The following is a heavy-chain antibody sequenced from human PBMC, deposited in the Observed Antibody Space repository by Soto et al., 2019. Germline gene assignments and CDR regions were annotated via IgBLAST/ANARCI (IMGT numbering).Heavy chain of an antibody. V-gene: IGHV3-53*04. Sequence: EVQLVESGGGLVQPGGSLRLSCAASGFTVSSNYMSWVRQAPGKGLEWVSVIYSGGSTYYADSVKGRFTISRHNSKNTLYLQMNSLRAEDTAVYYCASAHYYGSGSYYYWGQGTLVTVSS. D-gene: IGHD3-10*01. CDR1: GFTVSSNY. J-gene: IGHJ4*02. CDR2: IYSGGST. CDR3: ASAHYYGSGSYYY.